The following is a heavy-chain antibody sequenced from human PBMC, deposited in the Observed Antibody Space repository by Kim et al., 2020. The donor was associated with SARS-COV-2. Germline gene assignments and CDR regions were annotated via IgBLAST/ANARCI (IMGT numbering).Heavy chain of an antibody. D-gene: IGHD3-3*01. V-gene: IGHV3-74*01. J-gene: IGHJ3*02. Sequence: GGSLRLSCAVSGITLRSSWMHWVRQGPGKRLEWLARVNLDGRSTDYADSVKGRFTISGDNAENTLYPHLSSLSAEDTAVYYCTKSGPRAFEIWGQGTMVTVSS. CDR2: VNLDGRST. CDR3: TKSGPRAFEI. CDR1: GITLRSSW.